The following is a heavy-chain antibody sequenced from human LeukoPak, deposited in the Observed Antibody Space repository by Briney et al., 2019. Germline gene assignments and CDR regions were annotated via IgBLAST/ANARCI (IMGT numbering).Heavy chain of an antibody. CDR1: GFTFSNYG. J-gene: IGHJ4*02. Sequence: GGSLRLSCAASGFTFSNYGLSWVRQAPGKGLEWVSGITGSGGSTNYADSVKGRFTISRDNAKNTLYLQMNSLRAEDTAVYYCARDFMYNTLCTGCWGQGTLVTVSS. CDR3: ARDFMYNTLCTGC. V-gene: IGHV3-23*01. CDR2: ITGSGGST. D-gene: IGHD1-14*01.